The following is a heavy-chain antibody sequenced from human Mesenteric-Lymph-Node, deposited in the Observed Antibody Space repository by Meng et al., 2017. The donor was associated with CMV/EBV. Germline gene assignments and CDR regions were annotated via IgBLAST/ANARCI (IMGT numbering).Heavy chain of an antibody. CDR3: ARGALGYCGNGVCYSADY. Sequence: SETLSLTCAVYGGSFSGYYWSWIRQPPGKGLEWIGEINHSGSTNYNPSLKSRVTISVDTSKNQFSLKLSSVTAADTAVYYCARGALGYCGNGVCYSADYWGQGTLVTVSS. V-gene: IGHV4-34*01. CDR1: GGSFSGYY. D-gene: IGHD2-8*01. CDR2: INHSGST. J-gene: IGHJ4*02.